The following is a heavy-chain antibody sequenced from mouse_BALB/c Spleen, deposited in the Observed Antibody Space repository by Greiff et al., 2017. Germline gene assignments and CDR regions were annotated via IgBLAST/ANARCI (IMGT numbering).Heavy chain of an antibody. CDR2: IRNKANGYTT. CDR3: ARVYYGLYYFDY. Sequence: EVMLVESGGGLVQPGGSLRLSCATSGFTFTDYYMSWVRQPPGKALEWLGFIRNKANGYTTEYSASVKGRFTISRDNSQSILYLQMNTLRAEDSATYYCARVYYGLYYFDYWGQGTTLTVSS. J-gene: IGHJ2*01. CDR1: GFTFTDYY. V-gene: IGHV7-3*02. D-gene: IGHD1-1*02.